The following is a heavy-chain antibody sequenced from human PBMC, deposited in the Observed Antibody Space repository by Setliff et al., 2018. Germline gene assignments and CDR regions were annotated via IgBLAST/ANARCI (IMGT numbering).Heavy chain of an antibody. Sequence: PGGSLRLSCAASGVTFSSYAMTWVRQAPGKGLEWVSSISGSGGSTYHADSVKGRFTISRDNAKNSLYLQMNSLNADDTAVYYCARDPDTSSKVDVWGRGTLVTVSS. CDR3: ARDPDTSSKVDV. V-gene: IGHV3-23*01. D-gene: IGHD5-18*01. J-gene: IGHJ2*01. CDR2: ISGSGGST. CDR1: GVTFSSYA.